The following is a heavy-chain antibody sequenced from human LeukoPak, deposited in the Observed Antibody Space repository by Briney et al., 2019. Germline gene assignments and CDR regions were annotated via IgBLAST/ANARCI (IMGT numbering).Heavy chain of an antibody. J-gene: IGHJ4*02. V-gene: IGHV1-18*01. Sequence: ASVKVSCKASGYTVTSYGISWVRQAPGQGLEWMGWISAYNGNTNYAQKLQGRVTMTTDTSTSTAYMELRSLRSDDTAVYYCASLTYCYDSSGYYFDYWGQGTLVTVSS. CDR3: ASLTYCYDSSGYYFDY. CDR2: ISAYNGNT. D-gene: IGHD3-22*01. CDR1: GYTVTSYG.